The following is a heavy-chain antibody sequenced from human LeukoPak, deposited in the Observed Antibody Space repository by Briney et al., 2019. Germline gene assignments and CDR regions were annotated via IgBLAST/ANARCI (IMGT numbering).Heavy chain of an antibody. D-gene: IGHD3-10*01. CDR2: ITTSSTYM. Sequence: PGGSLRLSCAASGFTFSAYNMNWVRRTPGKGLEWVSSITTSSTYMFYADSVRGRFTISRDNAKNSLYLQMNSLRAEDTAVYYCARESITMVRGVIIDWFDPWGQGTLVTVSS. J-gene: IGHJ5*02. V-gene: IGHV3-21*01. CDR3: ARESITMVRGVIIDWFDP. CDR1: GFTFSAYN.